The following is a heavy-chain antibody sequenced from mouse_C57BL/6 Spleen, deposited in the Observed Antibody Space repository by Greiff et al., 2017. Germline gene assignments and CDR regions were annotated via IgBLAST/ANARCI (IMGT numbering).Heavy chain of an antibody. J-gene: IGHJ2*01. Sequence: EVQLVESGPELVKPGASVKISCKASGYSFTDYNMNWVKQSNGKSLEWIGVINPNYGTTSYNQKFKGKATLTVDQSSSTAYMQLNSLTSEDSAVYYCARGAGLLKGDYFDYWGQGTTLTVSS. D-gene: IGHD6-5*01. CDR3: ARGAGLLKGDYFDY. CDR1: GYSFTDYN. CDR2: INPNYGTT. V-gene: IGHV1-39*01.